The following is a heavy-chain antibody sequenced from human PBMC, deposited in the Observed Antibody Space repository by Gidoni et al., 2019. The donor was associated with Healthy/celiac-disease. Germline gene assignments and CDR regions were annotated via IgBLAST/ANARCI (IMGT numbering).Heavy chain of an antibody. CDR3: ARESVAGTERGAGY. CDR2: IKQDGSEK. J-gene: IGHJ4*02. V-gene: IGHV3-7*01. D-gene: IGHD6-19*01. Sequence: EVQLVESGGGLVQSGGSLRLSCAASGFTFSSYWMSWVRQAPGKGLEWVANIKQDGSEKYYVDSVKGRFTISRDNAKNSLYLQMNSLRAEDTAVYYCARESVAGTERGAGYWGQGTLVTVSS. CDR1: GFTFSSYW.